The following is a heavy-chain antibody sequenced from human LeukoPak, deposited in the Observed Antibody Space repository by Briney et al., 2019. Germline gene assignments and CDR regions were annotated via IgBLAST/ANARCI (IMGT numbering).Heavy chain of an antibody. CDR2: ISGSGGST. J-gene: IGHJ5*02. V-gene: IGHV3-23*01. CDR3: AKIIVGADTEFENDT. D-gene: IGHD1-26*01. Sequence: PGGSLRLSCAASGFTFSSYAMSWVRQAPGKGLEWVSAISGSGGSTYYEDSVKGRFTISRDNSKNTLYLQMNSLRAEDTAVYYCAKIIVGADTEFENDTWGQGTLVTVSS. CDR1: GFTFSSYA.